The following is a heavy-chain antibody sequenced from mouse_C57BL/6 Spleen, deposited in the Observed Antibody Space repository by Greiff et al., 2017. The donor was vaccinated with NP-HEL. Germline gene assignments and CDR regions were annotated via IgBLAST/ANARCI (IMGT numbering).Heavy chain of an antibody. CDR1: GYTFTSYW. J-gene: IGHJ2*01. D-gene: IGHD3-3*01. V-gene: IGHV1-52*01. CDR3: AREGTRRSYYFGY. Sequence: QVQLQQPGAELVRPGSSVKLSCKASGYTFTSYWMHWVKQRPIQGLEWIGNIDPSDSETHYNQKFKDKATLTVDKSSSTAYMQLSSLTSEDSAVYNGAREGTRRSYYFGYWGQGTTLTVSS. CDR2: IDPSDSET.